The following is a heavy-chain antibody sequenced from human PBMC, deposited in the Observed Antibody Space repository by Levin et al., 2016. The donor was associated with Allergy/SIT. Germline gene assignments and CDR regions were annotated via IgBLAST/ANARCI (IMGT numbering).Heavy chain of an antibody. Sequence: SETLSLTCTVSGGSISSSSYYWGWIRQPPGKGLEWIGSIYYSGSARYNPSLKSRVTISIDRSRNHFSLSLSSVTAADTAIYYCARHATGYNAMDVWGQGTTVTVS. CDR1: GGSISSSSYY. V-gene: IGHV4-39*07. CDR2: IYYSGSA. CDR3: ARHATGYNAMDV. J-gene: IGHJ6*02.